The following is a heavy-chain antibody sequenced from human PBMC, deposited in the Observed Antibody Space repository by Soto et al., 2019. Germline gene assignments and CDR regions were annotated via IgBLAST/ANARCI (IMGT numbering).Heavy chain of an antibody. CDR2: IFYTGST. Sequence: SETLSLTCTVSGGSISSYYWSWIRQPPGKGLEWIGYIFYTGSTDYNPSLKSRVTISVDTSKNEFSRKLTSVTAADTAVYYCARVDSGWHDYWGQGTLVTVSS. V-gene: IGHV4-59*01. D-gene: IGHD6-19*01. J-gene: IGHJ4*02. CDR1: GGSISSYY. CDR3: ARVDSGWHDY.